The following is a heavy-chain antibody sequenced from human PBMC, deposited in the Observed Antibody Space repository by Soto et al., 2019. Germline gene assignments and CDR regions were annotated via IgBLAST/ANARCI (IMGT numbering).Heavy chain of an antibody. CDR2: IYYSGST. Sequence: SETLSLTCTVSGGSISSGGYYWSWIRQHPGKGLEWIGYIYYSGSTYYNPSLKSRVTISVDTSKNQFSLKLSSVTAADTAVYYCAREKHPPRGFDYWGQGTLVTVSS. V-gene: IGHV4-31*03. D-gene: IGHD2-21*01. CDR1: GGSISSGGYY. CDR3: AREKHPPRGFDY. J-gene: IGHJ4*02.